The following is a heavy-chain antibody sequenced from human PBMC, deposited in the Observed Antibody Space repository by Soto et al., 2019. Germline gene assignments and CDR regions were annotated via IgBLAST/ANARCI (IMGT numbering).Heavy chain of an antibody. D-gene: IGHD3-3*01. CDR1: GGSVSSGSYY. V-gene: IGHV4-61*01. J-gene: IGHJ5*02. CDR3: ARWWSGSRQGFDP. CDR2: IYYSGST. Sequence: SETLSLTCTVSGGSVSSGSYYWSWIRQPPGKGLEWIGYIYYSGSTYYNPSLKSRVTISVDTSKNQFSLKPSSVTAADTAVYYCARWWSGSRQGFDPWGQGTLVTVSS.